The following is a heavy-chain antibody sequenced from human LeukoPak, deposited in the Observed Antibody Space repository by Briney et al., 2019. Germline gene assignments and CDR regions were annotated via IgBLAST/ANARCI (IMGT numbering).Heavy chain of an antibody. V-gene: IGHV4-39*01. CDR3: ARLYSGSYLPDQ. J-gene: IGHJ4*02. Sequence: SETLSLTCTVSGGSISSSSYYWGWIRQPPGKGLAWIASIYYSGSTYYNPSLKSRVTISVDTSKNQFSLRLSSVTAADTAVYYCARLYSGSYLPDQWGQGTLVTVSS. CDR2: IYYSGST. D-gene: IGHD1-26*01. CDR1: GGSISSSSYY.